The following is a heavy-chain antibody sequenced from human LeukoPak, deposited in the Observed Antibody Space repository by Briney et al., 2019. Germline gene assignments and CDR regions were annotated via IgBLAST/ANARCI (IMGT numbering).Heavy chain of an antibody. Sequence: GRSLRLSCAASGFTFSSYGMHWVRQAPGKGPEWVAVISYDGSNKYYADSVKGRFTISRDNSKNTLYLQMNSLRAEDTAVYYCAKLSWGLGYCSGGSCYSKDYWGQGTLVTVSS. CDR3: AKLSWGLGYCSGGSCYSKDY. CDR2: ISYDGSNK. D-gene: IGHD2-15*01. V-gene: IGHV3-30*18. J-gene: IGHJ4*02. CDR1: GFTFSSYG.